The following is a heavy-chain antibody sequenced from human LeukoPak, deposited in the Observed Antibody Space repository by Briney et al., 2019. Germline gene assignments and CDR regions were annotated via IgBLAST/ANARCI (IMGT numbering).Heavy chain of an antibody. CDR3: ARAPGGHDYGDYQVHGKYYMAV. V-gene: IGHV4-38-2*02. D-gene: IGHD4-17*01. CDR2: IYHSGST. Sequence: SETLSLTCTVSGYSISSGYYWGWIRQPPGKGLEWIGSIYHSGSTYYNPSLKSRVTISVDTSKNQFPLKLSSVTAADTAVYYSARAPGGHDYGDYQVHGKYYMAVCGEGTTGTASS. CDR1: GYSISSGYY. J-gene: IGHJ6*03.